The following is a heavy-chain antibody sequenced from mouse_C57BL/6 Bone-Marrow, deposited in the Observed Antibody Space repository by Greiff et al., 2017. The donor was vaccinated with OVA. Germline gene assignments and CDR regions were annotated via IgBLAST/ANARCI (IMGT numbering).Heavy chain of an antibody. J-gene: IGHJ4*01. V-gene: IGHV2-2*01. CDR2: IWSGGST. CDR1: GFSLTSYG. Sequence: VKLVESGPGLVQPSQSLSITCTVSGFSLTSYGVHWVRQSPGTGLEWLGVIWSGGSTDYNAAFISRLSISKDNSKSQVFFKMNSLQADDTAIYYCARNRLRRGVYYAMDYWGQGTSVTVSS. CDR3: ARNRLRRGVYYAMDY. D-gene: IGHD2-4*01.